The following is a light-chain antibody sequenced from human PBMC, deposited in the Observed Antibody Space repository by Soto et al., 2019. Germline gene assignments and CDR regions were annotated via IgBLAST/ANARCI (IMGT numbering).Light chain of an antibody. J-gene: IGKJ2*01. CDR2: DAS. Sequence: DIQMTQSPSTLSASVGDRVTITCRASQSISSWLAWYQQKPGKAPKLLIYDASSLEGGVPSRFSGSGSGTDFTLTISSLQPDDFATYYCQQYNSYSYTFGQGTKLEIK. CDR3: QQYNSYSYT. V-gene: IGKV1-5*01. CDR1: QSISSW.